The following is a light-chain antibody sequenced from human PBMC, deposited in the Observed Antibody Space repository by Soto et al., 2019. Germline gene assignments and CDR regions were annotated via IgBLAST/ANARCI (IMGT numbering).Light chain of an antibody. Sequence: EIVLTQSPGTLSLSPGERATLSCRASQSVTSSYLAWYQQKPGQAPRLLIYGASSRATGIPDRFSGSGSGTDFTLTISRLEPEDFAVYYCQHYGNSPLTFGGGTKVESK. CDR3: QHYGNSPLT. J-gene: IGKJ4*01. CDR1: QSVTSSY. CDR2: GAS. V-gene: IGKV3-20*01.